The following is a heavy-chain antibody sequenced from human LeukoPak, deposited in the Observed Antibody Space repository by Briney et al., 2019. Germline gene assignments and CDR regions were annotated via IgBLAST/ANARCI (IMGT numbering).Heavy chain of an antibody. CDR3: ARGYCSSTSCYYYYYMDV. D-gene: IGHD2-2*01. V-gene: IGHV1-2*02. CDR1: GYTFTDYY. CDR2: INPNNGGT. Sequence: ASVKVSCKASGYTFTDYYVHWVRQAPGQGLEWMGWINPNNGGTNYAQKLQGRVTMTTDTSTSTAYMELRSLRSDDTAVYYCARGYCSSTSCYYYYYMDVWGKGTTVTVSS. J-gene: IGHJ6*03.